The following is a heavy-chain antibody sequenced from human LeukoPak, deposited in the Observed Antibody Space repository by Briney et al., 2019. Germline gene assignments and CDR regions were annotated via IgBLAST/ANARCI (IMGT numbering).Heavy chain of an antibody. V-gene: IGHV3-11*01. J-gene: IGHJ4*02. CDR1: GFTFSYFY. CDR2: ISSSGNAK. Sequence: GGSLRLSCVGSGFTFSYFYMSWIRQVPGKGLEWVSYISSSGNAKYYAGSVEGRFTVSRDNAQNPLYLQMNSLRGEDTAVYYCARLTGTKSFDYWGQGTLVTVSS. D-gene: IGHD3-9*01. CDR3: ARLTGTKSFDY.